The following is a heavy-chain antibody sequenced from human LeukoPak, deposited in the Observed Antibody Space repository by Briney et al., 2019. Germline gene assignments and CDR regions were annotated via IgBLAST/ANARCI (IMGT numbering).Heavy chain of an antibody. CDR1: GGSISSGGYY. CDR3: ARGGLKLVDY. CDR2: IYYSGST. Sequence: SSETLSLTCTVSGGSISSGGYYWSWIRQHPGKGLEWIGYIYYSGSTYCNPSLKSRVTISVDTSKNQFSLKLSSVTAADTAVYYCARGGLKLVDYGGQETLVTVSS. D-gene: IGHD1-7*01. V-gene: IGHV4-31*03. J-gene: IGHJ4*02.